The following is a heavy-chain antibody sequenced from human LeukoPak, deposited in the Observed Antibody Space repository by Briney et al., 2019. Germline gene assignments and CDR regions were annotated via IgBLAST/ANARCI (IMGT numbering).Heavy chain of an antibody. CDR3: AKDRQYCRGGSCYYYLDY. CDR1: GFTFNNFG. D-gene: IGHD2-15*01. CDR2: ISYDGSNK. J-gene: IGHJ4*02. Sequence: PGGSLRLSCAASGFTFNNFGMHWVRQAPGPGLEWVAFISYDGSNKDYADSVRGRFTISRDSSKNTLYVQMSSLRAEDTAVYYCAKDRQYCRGGSCYYYLDYWGQGTLVTVSS. V-gene: IGHV3-30*02.